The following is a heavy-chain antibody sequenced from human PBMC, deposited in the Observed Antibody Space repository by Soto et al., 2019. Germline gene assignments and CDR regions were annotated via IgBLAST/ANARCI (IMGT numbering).Heavy chain of an antibody. J-gene: IGHJ6*03. CDR1: GGSISSYY. D-gene: IGHD6-6*01. V-gene: IGHV4-59*08. Sequence: SETLSLTCTVSGGSISSYYWSWIRQPPGKGLEWIGYIYYSGSTNYNPSLKSRVTISVDTSKNQFSLKLSSVTAADTAVYYCARHRGAGSSSPYYYMVAWGKGTTVTVSS. CDR3: ARHRGAGSSSPYYYMVA. CDR2: IYYSGST.